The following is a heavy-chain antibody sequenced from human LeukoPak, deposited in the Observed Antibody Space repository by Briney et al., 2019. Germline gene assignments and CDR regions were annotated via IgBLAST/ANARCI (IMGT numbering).Heavy chain of an antibody. D-gene: IGHD3-22*01. CDR2: ISAYNGDT. CDR3: ARAPNAKPYYDSSGPYYYYMDV. V-gene: IGHV1-18*01. J-gene: IGHJ6*03. CDR1: GYTFTSYG. Sequence: GASVKVSCKASGYTFTSYGINWVRQAPGQGLEWMGWISAYNGDTNYAQKLQGRVTMTTDTSTSTAYMELRSLRSDDTAVYYCARAPNAKPYYDSSGPYYYYMDVWGKGTTVTISS.